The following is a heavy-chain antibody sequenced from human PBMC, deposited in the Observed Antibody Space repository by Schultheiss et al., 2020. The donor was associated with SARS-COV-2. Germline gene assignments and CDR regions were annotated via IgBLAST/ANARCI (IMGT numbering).Heavy chain of an antibody. CDR3: ARDGLKYCAGNCYSGYFHH. D-gene: IGHD2-21*02. V-gene: IGHV3-30-3*01. J-gene: IGHJ1*01. CDR1: GFTFSNYA. CDR2: ISYDGSNN. Sequence: GGSLRLSCAASGFTFSNYAMHWVRQAPGKGLEWVAVISYDGSNNYYADSVKGRFTISRDNSKNTLYLQMNSLRAEDTAVYYCARDGLKYCAGNCYSGYFHHWGQGTLVTVSS.